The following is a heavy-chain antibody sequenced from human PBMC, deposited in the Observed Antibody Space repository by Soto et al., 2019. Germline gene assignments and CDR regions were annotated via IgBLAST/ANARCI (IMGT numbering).Heavy chain of an antibody. D-gene: IGHD6-19*01. J-gene: IGHJ3*02. Sequence: QVQLVESGGGVVQPGRSLRLSCAASRFTFSYYAMHWIRQAPGKGLEWMAVILSDGSKKDYAESVKGRFTISRDNSKSTLYLEVTSLRVEATAVLYCVRTIAVSCPDAFDMWGKGTMVTVSS. CDR1: RFTFSYYA. V-gene: IGHV3-30-3*01. CDR3: VRTIAVSCPDAFDM. CDR2: ILSDGSKK.